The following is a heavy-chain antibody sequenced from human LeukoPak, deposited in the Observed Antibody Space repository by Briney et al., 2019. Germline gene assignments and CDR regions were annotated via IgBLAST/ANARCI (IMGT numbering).Heavy chain of an antibody. J-gene: IGHJ4*02. D-gene: IGHD6-19*01. CDR2: ISTSGNYI. CDR3: ARGLGSAWWGVIDY. V-gene: IGHV3-21*01. CDR1: GFIFSDYS. Sequence: GGSLRLSCAASGFIFSDYSMNWVRQAPGKGLEWVSYISTSGNYIYYADSVKGRFTISRDNAKNSLYLQMNSLRAEDTAVYYCARGLGSAWWGVIDYWGQGTLVTVPS.